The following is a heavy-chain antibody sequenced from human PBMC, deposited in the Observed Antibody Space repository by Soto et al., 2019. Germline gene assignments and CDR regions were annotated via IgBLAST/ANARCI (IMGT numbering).Heavy chain of an antibody. CDR1: GGSFSSGSYY. Sequence: QVQLQESGPGLVKPSETLSLTCTVSGGSFSSGSYYWSWIRHPPGKGLEWIGYIYYSGSTNYNPSLKSRVTISVDTDKNQFSLKLSSVSAADTAVYYCASEGVQELVDYWGQGTLVTVSS. CDR3: ASEGVQELVDY. D-gene: IGHD6-13*01. V-gene: IGHV4-61*01. CDR2: IYYSGST. J-gene: IGHJ4*02.